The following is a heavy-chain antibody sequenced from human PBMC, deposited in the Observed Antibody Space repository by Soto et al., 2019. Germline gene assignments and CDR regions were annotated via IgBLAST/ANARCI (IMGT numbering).Heavy chain of an antibody. Sequence: QVQLVESGGGVVLPGRSLRLYCAVSGFTVSTYGMHWVRQAPGKGLEWVAVISRDGGTKYYADSVKGRFTISRDNSRNTLFLEMNSLRGDDMAVYYCTGEVASGYWGQGTLVTVSS. V-gene: IGHV3-30*03. CDR1: GFTVSTYG. CDR2: ISRDGGTK. D-gene: IGHD2-8*02. CDR3: TGEVASGY. J-gene: IGHJ4*02.